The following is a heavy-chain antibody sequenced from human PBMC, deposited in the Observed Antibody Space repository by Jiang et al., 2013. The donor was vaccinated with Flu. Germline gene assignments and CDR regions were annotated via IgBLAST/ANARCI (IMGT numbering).Heavy chain of an antibody. CDR2: IYYSGST. Sequence: PGLVKPSETLSLTCTVSGGSISSSSYYWGWIRQPPGKGLEWIGSIYYSGSTYYNPSLKSRVTISVDTSKNQFSLKLSSVTAADTAVYYCARHSRAVAGQYYFDYWGQGTLVTVSS. CDR3: ARHSRAVAGQYYFDY. D-gene: IGHD6-19*01. J-gene: IGHJ4*02. V-gene: IGHV4-39*01. CDR1: GGSISSSSYY.